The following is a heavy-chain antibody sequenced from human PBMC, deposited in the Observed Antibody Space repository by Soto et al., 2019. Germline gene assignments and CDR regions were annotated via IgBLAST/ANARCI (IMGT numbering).Heavy chain of an antibody. V-gene: IGHV4-31*03. CDR2: IYYSGST. Sequence: TLALPCTVSGGSISSGGDYWSWIRQHPGKGLEWIGYIYYSGSTYYNPSLKSRVTISVDTSKNQFSLKLSSVTAADTAVYYCEREIVVVVAASDAFDIWGQGTMVTVPS. CDR1: GGSISSGGDY. J-gene: IGHJ3*02. D-gene: IGHD2-15*01. CDR3: EREIVVVVAASDAFDI.